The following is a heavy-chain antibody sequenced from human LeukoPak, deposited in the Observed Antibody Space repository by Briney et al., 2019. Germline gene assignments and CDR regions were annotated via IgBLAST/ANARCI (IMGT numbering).Heavy chain of an antibody. CDR2: ISSSSSYI. D-gene: IGHD3-22*01. J-gene: IGHJ4*02. CDR3: ARDMENYYDSSAIDY. V-gene: IGHV3-21*01. Sequence: PGGSLRLSCAASGFTFSSYSMNWVRQAPGKGLEWVSSISSSSSYIYYADSVKGRFTISRDNAKNSLYLQMNSLRAEDTAVYYCARDMENYYDSSAIDYWGQGTLVTASS. CDR1: GFTFSSYS.